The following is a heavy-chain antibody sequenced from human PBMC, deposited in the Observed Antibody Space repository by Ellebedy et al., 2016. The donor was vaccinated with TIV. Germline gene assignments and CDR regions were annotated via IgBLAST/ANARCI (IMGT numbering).Heavy chain of an antibody. CDR2: ISSSSTYI. CDR3: ARDHSSGWYGSVDY. CDR1: GFTFSSYS. Sequence: GESLKISCAASGFTFSSYSMNWVRQAPGKGLEWVSSISSSSTYIYYADSVKGRFTISRDNAKNSLFLQMNSLRAEDTAVYYCARDHSSGWYGSVDYWGQGTLVTVSS. J-gene: IGHJ4*02. D-gene: IGHD6-19*01. V-gene: IGHV3-21*01.